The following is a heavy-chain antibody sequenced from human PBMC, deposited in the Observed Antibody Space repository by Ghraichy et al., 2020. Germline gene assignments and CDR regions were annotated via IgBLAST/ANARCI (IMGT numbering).Heavy chain of an antibody. CDR1: GGPISESY. CDR2: IYHSGST. CDR3: ARDEETTFDS. V-gene: IGHV4-59*01. Sequence: SETLSLTCTVSGGPISESYWSWIRQPPGKGLEWIGYIYHSGSTNYNPSLKSRVTISLDKSKNQFSLKLRSVTAADTAVYFCARDEETTFDSWGQGTLVTVSP. D-gene: IGHD4-11*01. J-gene: IGHJ4*02.